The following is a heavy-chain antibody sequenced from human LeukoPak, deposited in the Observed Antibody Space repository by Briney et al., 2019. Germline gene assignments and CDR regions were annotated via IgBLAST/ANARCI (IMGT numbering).Heavy chain of an antibody. J-gene: IGHJ4*02. Sequence: ESLTISCKGSGYSFSTYWIAWVRQMPRKGLEWMGIIYPGDSDTRYSPSFQGQVTISADTSINTAYLRWNSLKASDTAMYYCTRATWELVHPYYFDYWGQGTLLTVSS. D-gene: IGHD1-26*01. CDR3: TRATWELVHPYYFDY. V-gene: IGHV5-51*01. CDR1: GYSFSTYW. CDR2: IYPGDSDT.